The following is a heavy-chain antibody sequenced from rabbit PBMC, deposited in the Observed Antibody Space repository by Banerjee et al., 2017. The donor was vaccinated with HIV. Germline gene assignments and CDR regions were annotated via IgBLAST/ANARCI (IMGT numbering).Heavy chain of an antibody. Sequence: QSLEESGGDLVKPGASLTLTCTASGFSFSNNYYMCWVRQAPGKGLEWIACIAAGSSGSTYYAIWAKGRFTVSKTSSTTVTLQMTSLTAADTATYFCASRAYTGSTGDAFDPWGPGTLVTVS. CDR1: GFSFSNNYY. V-gene: IGHV1S40*01. D-gene: IGHD1-1*01. CDR3: ASRAYTGSTGDAFDP. CDR2: IAAGSSGST. J-gene: IGHJ2*01.